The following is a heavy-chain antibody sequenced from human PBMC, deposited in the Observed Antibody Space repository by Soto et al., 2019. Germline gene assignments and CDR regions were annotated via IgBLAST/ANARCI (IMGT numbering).Heavy chain of an antibody. Sequence: PGESLKISCKASGYIFTSYWIGWVRQMPGIGLEWMGIVNPADSDTRYSPSFQGQVTVSADKSISTAYLQWGSLKASDTAMYYCVTPDSSGYYSHWGQGTRSPSPQ. J-gene: IGHJ4*02. CDR1: GYIFTSYW. CDR3: VTPDSSGYYSH. D-gene: IGHD3-22*01. V-gene: IGHV5-51*01. CDR2: VNPADSDT.